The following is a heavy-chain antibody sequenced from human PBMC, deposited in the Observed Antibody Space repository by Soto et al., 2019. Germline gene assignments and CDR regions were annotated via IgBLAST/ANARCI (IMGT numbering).Heavy chain of an antibody. V-gene: IGHV2-5*02. CDR2: IYWDDDE. D-gene: IGHD3-10*01. CDR1: GFSLNTDGEG. J-gene: IGHJ4*02. Sequence: QITLKESGPTQVKPTQTLTLTCSFSGFSLNTDGEGVGWVRQPPGAALEWLALIYWDDDERSSPSLKTRLTITKDPSKYQVVLIMTNMDPVDTATYYCAHSRNLITEDAQVGYFDYWGQGTLVTVSS. CDR3: AHSRNLITEDAQVGYFDY.